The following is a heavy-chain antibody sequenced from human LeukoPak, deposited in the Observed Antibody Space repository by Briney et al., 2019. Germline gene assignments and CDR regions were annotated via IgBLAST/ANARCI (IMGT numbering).Heavy chain of an antibody. D-gene: IGHD3-16*01. CDR3: ASLKYVWGSSND. Sequence: PSETLSLTCTVSNGSISSSSYYWGWIRQPPGKGLEWIGSIYYSGSTYYNPSLKSRVTISVDTSKNQFSLKLSSVTAADTAVYYCASLKYVWGSSNDWGQGTLVTVSS. CDR1: NGSISSSSYY. CDR2: IYYSGST. V-gene: IGHV4-39*07. J-gene: IGHJ4*02.